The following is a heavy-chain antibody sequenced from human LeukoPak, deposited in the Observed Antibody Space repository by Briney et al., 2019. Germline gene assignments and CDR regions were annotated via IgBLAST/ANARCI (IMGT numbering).Heavy chain of an antibody. J-gene: IGHJ4*02. Sequence: SETLSLTCTVSGGSISSSSYYWGWIRQPPGKGLEWIGGIYYSGSTYYNPSLKSRVTISVDTSKNQFSLKLSSVTAADTAVYYCAKGIPWDYFDYWGQGTLVTVSS. CDR1: GGSISSSSYY. CDR3: AKGIPWDYFDY. CDR2: IYYSGST. V-gene: IGHV4-39*07.